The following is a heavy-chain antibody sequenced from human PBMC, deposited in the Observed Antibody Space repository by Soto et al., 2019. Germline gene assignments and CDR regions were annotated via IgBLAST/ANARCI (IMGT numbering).Heavy chain of an antibody. CDR1: GFTFSSYA. J-gene: IGHJ4*02. D-gene: IGHD3-22*01. CDR2: ISGSGGST. Sequence: EVQLLESGGGLVQPGGSLRLSCAASGFTFSSYAMSWVRQAPGKGLEWVSAISGSGGSTYYADSVKGRFTISRDNSKNTLYLQMNSLRAEDTAVYYCAKELRSPGPPGYYDSSGYYPLDYWGQGTLVTVSS. CDR3: AKELRSPGPPGYYDSSGYYPLDY. V-gene: IGHV3-23*01.